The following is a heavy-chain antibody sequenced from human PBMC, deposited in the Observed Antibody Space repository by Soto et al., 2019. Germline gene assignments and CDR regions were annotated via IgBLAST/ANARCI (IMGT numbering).Heavy chain of an antibody. V-gene: IGHV3-23*01. Sequence: PGGSLRLSWAAAAFTFSSYGMSWVRQAPWKGLEWVSAVSGSGGSVYYADYVRGRFTISRDNSKNTLYLQVNSLRAEDTAIYYCAKGSVVGADYSYGMDVWGQGTTVTVSS. CDR2: VSGSGGSV. D-gene: IGHD2-2*01. J-gene: IGHJ6*02. CDR3: AKGSVVGADYSYGMDV. CDR1: AFTFSSYG.